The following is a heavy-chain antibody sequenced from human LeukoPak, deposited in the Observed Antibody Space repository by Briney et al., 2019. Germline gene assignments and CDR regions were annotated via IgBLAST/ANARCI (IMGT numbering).Heavy chain of an antibody. D-gene: IGHD6-19*01. CDR3: AKAVDGWGLHFDY. V-gene: IGHV3-15*01. J-gene: IGHJ4*02. CDR1: GFTFSNAW. CDR2: IKSKTDGGTT. Sequence: GGSLRLSCAASGFTFSNAWMSWVRQAPGKGLEWVGRIKSKTDGGTTDYAAPVKGRFTISRDDSKNTLYLQMNSLKTEDTAVYYCAKAVDGWGLHFDYWGQGTLVTVSS.